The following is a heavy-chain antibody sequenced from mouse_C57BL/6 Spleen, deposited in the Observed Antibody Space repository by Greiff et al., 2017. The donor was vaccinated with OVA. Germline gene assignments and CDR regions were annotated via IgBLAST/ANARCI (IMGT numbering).Heavy chain of an antibody. CDR3: ARYENWYFDV. V-gene: IGHV1-80*01. CDR2: IYPGDGDT. Sequence: QVHVKQSGAELVKPGASVKISCKASGYAFSSYWMNWVKQRPGKGLEWIGQIYPGDGDTNYNGKFKGKATLTADKSSSTAYMQLSSLTSEDSAVYFCARYENWYFDVWGTGTTVTVSS. D-gene: IGHD2-12*01. CDR1: GYAFSSYW. J-gene: IGHJ1*03.